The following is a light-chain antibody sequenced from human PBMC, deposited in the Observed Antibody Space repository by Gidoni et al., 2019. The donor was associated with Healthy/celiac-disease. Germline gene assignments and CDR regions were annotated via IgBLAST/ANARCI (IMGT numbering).Light chain of an antibody. CDR3: QQYDNLPLT. V-gene: IGKV1-33*01. CDR1: EDISNY. Sequence: DIQMTQSPSSLWSSVGGKVTTTCQASEDISNYLNWYQQKPGKAPKLLIYDASNLETGVPSRFSGSGSGTDFTFTISSLQPEDFATYYCQQYDNLPLTFGGGTKVEIK. J-gene: IGKJ4*01. CDR2: DAS.